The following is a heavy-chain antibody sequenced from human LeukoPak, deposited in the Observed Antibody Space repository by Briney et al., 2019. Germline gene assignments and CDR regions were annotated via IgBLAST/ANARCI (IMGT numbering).Heavy chain of an antibody. D-gene: IGHD2-2*01. J-gene: IGHJ4*02. V-gene: IGHV3-66*01. CDR2: LYVDGST. CDR3: AKAGGNCSSTSCYLDY. Sequence: GGSLRLSCAAAGLTVSNNYLSWVRQAPGKGLEWVSVLYVDGSTYYADSVKGRFTISRDNSKNTLYLQMNSLRAEDTAVYYCAKAGGNCSSTSCYLDYWGQGTLVTVSS. CDR1: GLTVSNNY.